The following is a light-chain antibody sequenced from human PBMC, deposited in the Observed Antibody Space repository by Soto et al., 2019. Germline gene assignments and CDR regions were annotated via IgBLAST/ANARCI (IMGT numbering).Light chain of an antibody. CDR3: QQHNNFWT. V-gene: IGKV1-5*01. CDR1: QSVSGW. CDR2: DAS. Sequence: DIQMTQSPSALSASVGDRVTITCRASQSVSGWLAWYQQKPGKAPRLLIYDASYLERGVPSRFSGSGSGTDFTLAISDLQPDDLGTYYCQQHNNFWTFGPGTKVEI. J-gene: IGKJ1*01.